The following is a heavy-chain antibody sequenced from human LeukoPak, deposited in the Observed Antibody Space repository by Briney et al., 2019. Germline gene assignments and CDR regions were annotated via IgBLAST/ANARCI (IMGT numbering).Heavy chain of an antibody. J-gene: IGHJ5*02. CDR3: ARDIVVVPAAGATHWFDP. Sequence: PGGSLRLSCAASGFTFSTYAVHWVRQAPGKGLEWVAVISSGGSDKYHAGSVKGRFTISRDNSKNTLYLQMDSLRAEDTAVYYCARDIVVVPAAGATHWFDPWGQGTLVTVSS. CDR1: GFTFSTYA. CDR2: ISSGGSDK. V-gene: IGHV3-30*03. D-gene: IGHD2-2*01.